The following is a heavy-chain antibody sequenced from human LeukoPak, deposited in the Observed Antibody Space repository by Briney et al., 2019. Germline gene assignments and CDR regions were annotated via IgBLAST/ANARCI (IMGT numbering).Heavy chain of an antibody. D-gene: IGHD3-10*01. CDR1: DGSINNYY. J-gene: IGHJ2*01. Sequence: SETLSITCTVSDGSINNYYWTWIRQPPGKGLEWIGCIHYSGSTNYNPSLKSRVTISVDTSKNQFSLKLSSVTAADTAVYYCAREMVSGSGSTEYFDLWGRGTLVTVSS. CDR2: IHYSGST. CDR3: AREMVSGSGSTEYFDL. V-gene: IGHV4-59*12.